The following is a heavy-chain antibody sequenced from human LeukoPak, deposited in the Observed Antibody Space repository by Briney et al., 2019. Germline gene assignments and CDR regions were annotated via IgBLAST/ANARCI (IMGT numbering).Heavy chain of an antibody. CDR2: IYSGGST. CDR3: ARVQRDGYNRGFDY. V-gene: IGHV3-53*01. Sequence: PGGSPRLSCAASGFTVSSNYMSWVRQAPGKGLEWVSLIYSGGSTYYADSVKGRFTISRDNSKNTLYLQMNSLRAEDTAVYYCARVQRDGYNRGFDYWGQGTLVTVSS. D-gene: IGHD5-24*01. J-gene: IGHJ4*02. CDR1: GFTVSSNY.